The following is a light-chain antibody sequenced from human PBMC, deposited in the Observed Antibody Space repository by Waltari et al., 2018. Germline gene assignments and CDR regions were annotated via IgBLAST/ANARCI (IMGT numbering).Light chain of an antibody. V-gene: IGKV1-39*01. Sequence: DIQLTQSPSSLSASVGARVTITCRASQSISSYLNWYQQKPGKAPKLLIYTASSLEGGVPSRFSGSGSGTDYTLTISNLQPEDFATYYCHQIYSTLGDTFGQGTKLEIK. CDR1: QSISSY. CDR3: HQIYSTLGDT. CDR2: TAS. J-gene: IGKJ2*01.